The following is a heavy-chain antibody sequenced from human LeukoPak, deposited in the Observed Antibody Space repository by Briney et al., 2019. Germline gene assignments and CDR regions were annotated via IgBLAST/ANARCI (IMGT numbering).Heavy chain of an antibody. CDR3: ARVVSGDYGDY. CDR2: IYYSGST. CDR1: GGSISSSSYY. V-gene: IGHV4-39*07. D-gene: IGHD4-17*01. J-gene: IGHJ4*02. Sequence: PSETLSLTCTVSGGSISSSSYYWGWIRQPPGKGLEWIGSIYYSGSTNYNPSLKSRVTISVDTSKNQFSLKLSSVTAADTAVYYCARVVSGDYGDYWGQGTLVTVSS.